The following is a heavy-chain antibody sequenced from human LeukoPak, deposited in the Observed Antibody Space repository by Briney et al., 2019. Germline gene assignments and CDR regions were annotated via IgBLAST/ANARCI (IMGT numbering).Heavy chain of an antibody. CDR1: GITFSNAW. CDR3: TTYSSGSCPF. CDR2: IYRSSNGETT. J-gene: IGHJ4*02. V-gene: IGHV3-15*01. D-gene: IGHD6-19*01. Sequence: PGGSLRPSCAASGITFSNAWMTWVRQAPGKGLEWVGRIYRSSNGETTDYGAPVKGRFTMSRDDSKNTLYLQMNSLKTEDTAVYYCTTYSSGSCPFWSQGTLVTVSS.